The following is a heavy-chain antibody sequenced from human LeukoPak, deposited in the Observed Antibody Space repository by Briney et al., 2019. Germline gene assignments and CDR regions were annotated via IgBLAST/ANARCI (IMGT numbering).Heavy chain of an antibody. Sequence: SETLSLTCAVYGGSFSGYHWGWIRQPPGKGLEWIGEINHSGIINYNPSLKSRVAISGDTSKNQFSLKLSSVTAADTAVYYCARGGLRFSNDWAQGTLVTVSS. CDR1: GGSFSGYH. D-gene: IGHD3-3*01. J-gene: IGHJ4*02. V-gene: IGHV4-34*01. CDR2: INHSGII. CDR3: ARGGLRFSND.